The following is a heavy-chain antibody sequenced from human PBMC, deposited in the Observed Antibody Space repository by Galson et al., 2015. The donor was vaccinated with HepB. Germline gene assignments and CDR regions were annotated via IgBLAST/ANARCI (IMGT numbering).Heavy chain of an antibody. CDR2: IYWDDDK. CDR3: AHRRRYSGYDEYYFDY. CDR1: GFSLSTSGVG. Sequence: PALVKPTQTLTLTCTFSGFSLSTSGVGVGWIRQPPGKALEWLALIYWDDDKRYNPSLRSRLTITKDTSKNQVVLTMTNMDPVDTATYYCAHRRRYSGYDEYYFDYWGQGTLVTVSS. J-gene: IGHJ4*02. V-gene: IGHV2-5*02. D-gene: IGHD5-12*01.